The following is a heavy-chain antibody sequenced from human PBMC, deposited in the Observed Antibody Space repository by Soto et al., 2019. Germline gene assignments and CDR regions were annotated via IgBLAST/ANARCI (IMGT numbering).Heavy chain of an antibody. CDR1: GGSISSGDYY. D-gene: IGHD2-15*01. J-gene: IGHJ4*02. CDR3: AREAYCSGGSCYSEDGIYYFDY. Sequence: SETLSLTCTVSGGSISSGDYYWSWIRQPPGKGLEWIGYIYYSGSTYYNPSLKSRVTISVDTSKNQFSLKLSSVTAADTAVYYCAREAYCSGGSCYSEDGIYYFDYWGQGTLVTVSS. CDR2: IYYSGST. V-gene: IGHV4-30-4*01.